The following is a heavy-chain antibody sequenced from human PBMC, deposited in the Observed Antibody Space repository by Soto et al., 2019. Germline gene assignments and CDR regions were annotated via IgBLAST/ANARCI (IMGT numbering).Heavy chain of an antibody. V-gene: IGHV3-23*01. Sequence: EVQLLESGGGLVQPGGSLRLSCAASGFTFSSYAMSWVRQAPGKGLEWVSAISGSGGSTYYADSVKGRFTISRDNSKNTLYLQMNSLRAEDTAVYYCAKRMESFMVRGFFFDYWGQGTLVTVSS. CDR3: AKRMESFMVRGFFFDY. J-gene: IGHJ4*02. CDR2: ISGSGGST. D-gene: IGHD3-10*01. CDR1: GFTFSSYA.